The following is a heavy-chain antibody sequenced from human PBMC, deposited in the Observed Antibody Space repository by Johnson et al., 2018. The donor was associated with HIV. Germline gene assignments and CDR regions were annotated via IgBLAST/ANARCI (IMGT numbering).Heavy chain of an antibody. V-gene: IGHV3-7*01. J-gene: IGHJ3*02. D-gene: IGHD6-13*01. Sequence: KYYVDSVKGRFTISRDNAKNSLYLQMNSLRAEDTAVYYCAKGLLIAAAHDAFDIWGQGTMVTVSS. CDR2: K. CDR3: AKGLLIAAAHDAFDI.